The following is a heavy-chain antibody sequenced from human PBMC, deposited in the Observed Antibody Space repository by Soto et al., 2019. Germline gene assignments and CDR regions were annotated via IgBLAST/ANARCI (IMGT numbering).Heavy chain of an antibody. CDR2: IYYSGTTT. Sequence: SETLSLTCTVSGGPINHYYWTWIRQPPGKGLEWMGYIYYSGTTTNYNPSLKSRVTLSVDTSKNQFSLKLSSVTAADTAVYYCARLGGSYAVPHFDYWGQGTPVTVSS. CDR3: ARLGGSYAVPHFDY. D-gene: IGHD1-26*01. J-gene: IGHJ4*02. V-gene: IGHV4-59*08. CDR1: GGPINHYY.